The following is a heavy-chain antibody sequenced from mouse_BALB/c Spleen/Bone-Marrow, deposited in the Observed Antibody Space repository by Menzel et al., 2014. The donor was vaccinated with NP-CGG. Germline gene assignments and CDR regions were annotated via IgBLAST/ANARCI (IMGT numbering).Heavy chain of an antibody. D-gene: IGHD2-10*02. CDR2: IDPANGNT. CDR3: ARGIFLYGNFLLDY. V-gene: IGHV14-3*02. CDR1: GFNIKDTY. Sequence: EVMLVESGAELVKPGASVKLSCTASGFNIKDTYMHWVKQRPEQGLEWIGRIDPANGNTKYDPKFQGKATITADTSSNTAYLQLSSLTSEDTAVYYCARGIFLYGNFLLDYWGQGTLVTVSS. J-gene: IGHJ4*01.